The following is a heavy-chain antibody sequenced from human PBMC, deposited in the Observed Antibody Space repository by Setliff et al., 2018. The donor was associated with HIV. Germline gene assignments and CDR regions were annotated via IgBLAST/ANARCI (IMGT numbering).Heavy chain of an antibody. CDR1: GFTFSTYG. J-gene: IGHJ6*02. V-gene: IGHV3-30*02. CDR2: IEHDGSKK. CDR3: AKTYNWNDVHYYYMDV. Sequence: PGGSLRLSCAVSGFTFSTYGMHWVRQAPGKGLEWVTFIEHDGSKKFYADSVKGRFTISRDNSKNTLYLQMNSLRAEDTAIYYCAKTYNWNDVHYYYMDVWGQGTTVTVSS. D-gene: IGHD1-1*01.